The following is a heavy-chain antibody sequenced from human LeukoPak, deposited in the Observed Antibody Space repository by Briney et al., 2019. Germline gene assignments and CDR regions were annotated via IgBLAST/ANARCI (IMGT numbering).Heavy chain of an antibody. CDR3: ARLQYCSGTSCYWFDP. J-gene: IGHJ5*02. Sequence: PSETLSLTCDVSGGSISSGLYSWSWIRQPLGKGLEWIGYIYHTGSTYYNPSLKSRVTISVDTSKNQFSLRLSSVTAADTAVYYCARLQYCSGTSCYWFDPRGQGTLVTVSS. D-gene: IGHD2-2*01. CDR1: GGSISSGLYS. CDR2: IYHTGST. V-gene: IGHV4-30-2*01.